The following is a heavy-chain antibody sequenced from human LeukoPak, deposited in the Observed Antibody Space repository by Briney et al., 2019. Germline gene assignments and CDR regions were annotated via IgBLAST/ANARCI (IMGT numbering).Heavy chain of an antibody. Sequence: ASVKVSCKASGYTFTSYDINWVRQATGQGLEWMGWINPNSGGTNYAQKFQGRVTMTRDTSISTAYMELSRLRSDDTAVYYCARENDWFDPWGQGTLVTVSS. V-gene: IGHV1-2*02. CDR1: GYTFTSYD. CDR3: ARENDWFDP. J-gene: IGHJ5*02. CDR2: INPNSGGT.